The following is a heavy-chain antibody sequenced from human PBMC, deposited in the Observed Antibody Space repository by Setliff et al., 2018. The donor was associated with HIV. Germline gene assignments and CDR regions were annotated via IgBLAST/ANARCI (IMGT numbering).Heavy chain of an antibody. CDR1: GGFFSGYY. Sequence: SETLSLTCAVYGGFFSGYYWSWIRQSPGKGLEWIGEINHSGSTSYNPSLKSRVTISVDTSKNQFSLKLTSVTAADTAVYYCARSWGSGSYPYWGQGTLVTVSS. D-gene: IGHD3-10*01. J-gene: IGHJ4*02. CDR2: INHSGST. V-gene: IGHV4-34*01. CDR3: ARSWGSGSYPY.